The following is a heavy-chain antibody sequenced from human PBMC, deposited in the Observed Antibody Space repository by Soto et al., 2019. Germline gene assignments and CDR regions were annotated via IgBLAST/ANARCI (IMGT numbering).Heavy chain of an antibody. J-gene: IGHJ6*02. CDR1: GYTFTSYG. CDR2: ISAYNGNT. D-gene: IGHD1-26*01. Sequence: QVQLVQSGAEVKKPGASVKVSCKASGYTFTSYGISWVRQAPGQGLEWMGWISAYNGNTNYAQKPQGRVTKNTDPSTSTAYMELRSLRSDDTAVYYFETAVGYYYGMDVWGQGTTVTVSS. CDR3: ETAVGYYYGMDV. V-gene: IGHV1-18*01.